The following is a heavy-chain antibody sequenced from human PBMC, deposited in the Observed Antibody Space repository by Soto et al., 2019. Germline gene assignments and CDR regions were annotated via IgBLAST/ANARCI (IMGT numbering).Heavy chain of an antibody. J-gene: IGHJ4*02. CDR3: ARQLPAVGGRYFDF. D-gene: IGHD2-15*01. Sequence: SETLSLTCTVSGASISGYFWSWIRQPPGKGLEWIGYIDNSGTTNYNPSLKSRVTTSVDTSKKQLSLKLTSVTAADTAVYCCARQLPAVGGRYFDFWGQGTLVTVSS. CDR1: GASISGYF. V-gene: IGHV4-59*08. CDR2: IDNSGTT.